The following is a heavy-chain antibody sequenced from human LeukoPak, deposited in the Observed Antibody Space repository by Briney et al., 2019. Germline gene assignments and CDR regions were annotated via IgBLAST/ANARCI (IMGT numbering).Heavy chain of an antibody. Sequence: SETLSLTCTVSGGSISSSSYYWGWIRQPPGKGLEWIGSIYYSGSTYYNPSLKSRVTISVDTSKNQFSLKLSSVTAADTAVYYCARIVAGNIPPYYYYYMDVWGKGTTVTVSS. CDR1: GGSISSSSYY. CDR3: ARIVAGNIPPYYYYYMDV. V-gene: IGHV4-39*07. J-gene: IGHJ6*03. CDR2: IYYSGST. D-gene: IGHD6-19*01.